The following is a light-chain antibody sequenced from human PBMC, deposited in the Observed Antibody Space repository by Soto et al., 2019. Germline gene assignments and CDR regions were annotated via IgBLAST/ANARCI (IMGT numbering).Light chain of an antibody. CDR1: SSDVGAYNY. J-gene: IGLJ3*02. V-gene: IGLV2-8*01. CDR2: EVT. Sequence: QSALTQPPSASGSPGQSVTISCTGTSSDVGAYNYVSWYQQHAGKARKLVIYEVTKRPSGVPDRFSGSKSANTASLTVSGLQAEDEAAYYCSSFASSNTWVFGGGTKLTVL. CDR3: SSFASSNTWV.